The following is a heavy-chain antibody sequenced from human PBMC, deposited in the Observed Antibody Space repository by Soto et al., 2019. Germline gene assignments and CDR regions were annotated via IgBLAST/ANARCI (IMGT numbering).Heavy chain of an antibody. CDR1: GFTFSSYG. CDR2: IWYDGSNK. Sequence: QVQLVESGGGVVQPGRSLRLSCAASGFTFSSYGMHWVRQAPGKGLEWVAVIWYDGSNKYYADSVKGRFTISRDNSKNPLYLQMNSLSAEDTAVYYCASVFNYYGMDVWGQGTTVTVSS. V-gene: IGHV3-33*01. CDR3: ASVFNYYGMDV. J-gene: IGHJ6*02.